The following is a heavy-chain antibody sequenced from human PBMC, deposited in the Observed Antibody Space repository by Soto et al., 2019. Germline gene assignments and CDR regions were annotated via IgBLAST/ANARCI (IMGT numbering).Heavy chain of an antibody. D-gene: IGHD3-22*01. CDR3: ARDPQVVVKQRRLGYYGMDV. Sequence: GASVKVSCKASGGTFSSYAISWVRQAPGQGLEWMGGIIPIFGTANYAQKFQGRVTITADESTSTAYMELSSLRSEDTAVYYCARDPQVVVKQRRLGYYGMDVWGQGTTVTVSS. CDR1: GGTFSSYA. J-gene: IGHJ6*02. CDR2: IIPIFGTA. V-gene: IGHV1-69*13.